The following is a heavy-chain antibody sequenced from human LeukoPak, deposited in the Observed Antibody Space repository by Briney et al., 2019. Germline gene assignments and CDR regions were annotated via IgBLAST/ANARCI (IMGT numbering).Heavy chain of an antibody. CDR3: ESDGSRSSWSSLDY. CDR2: IYASGST. J-gene: IGHJ4*02. Sequence: SETLSLTCTVSGGSISSGSYYWSWIRQPAGKGLEGIGRIYASGSTNYNPSLKSRVTISVYTSKNQFSLKLSSVTAEDTAVYYSESDGSRSSWSSLDYWGQGTLVTVSS. CDR1: GGSISSGSYY. V-gene: IGHV4-61*02. D-gene: IGHD6-13*01.